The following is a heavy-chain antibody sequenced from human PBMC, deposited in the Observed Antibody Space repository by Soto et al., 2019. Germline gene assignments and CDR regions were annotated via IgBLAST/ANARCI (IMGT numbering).Heavy chain of an antibody. J-gene: IGHJ3*02. CDR1: GGTFSSYT. Sequence: QVQLVQSGAEVKKPGSSVKVSCKASGGTFSSYTISWVRQAPGQGLEWMGRIIPILGIANYAQKFQGRVTITADKSTSTAYMELSSLRSEDTAVYYCARLPQLWYAFDIWGQGTMVTVSS. V-gene: IGHV1-69*02. CDR2: IIPILGIA. D-gene: IGHD5-18*01. CDR3: ARLPQLWYAFDI.